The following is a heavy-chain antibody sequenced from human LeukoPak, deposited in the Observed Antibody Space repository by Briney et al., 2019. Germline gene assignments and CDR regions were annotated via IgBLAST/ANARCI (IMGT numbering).Heavy chain of an antibody. D-gene: IGHD4-11*01. V-gene: IGHV3-7*01. CDR3: VRGYSNYGYVFDF. J-gene: IGHJ3*01. CDR2: IKEDGSEK. CDR1: GFTFSSYW. Sequence: GGSLRLSCSASGFTFSSYWMGWVRQAPGKGLEWVANIKEDGSEKYYVDSVKGRFTISRDNAKNSLYLQMNSLRAEDTALYYCVRGYSNYGYVFDFWGQGTTVTVSS.